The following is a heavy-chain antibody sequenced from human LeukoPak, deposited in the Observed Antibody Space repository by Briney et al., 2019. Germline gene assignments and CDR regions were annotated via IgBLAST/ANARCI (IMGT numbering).Heavy chain of an antibody. CDR2: INHSGST. J-gene: IGHJ5*02. D-gene: IGHD3-10*01. CDR3: ARAYGSGSYLHWFDP. CDR1: GGSFSGYY. V-gene: IGHV4-34*01. Sequence: SETLSLTCAVYGGSFSGYYWSWIRQPPGKGLEWIGEINHSGSTYYNSSLKSRVSISVDTSKNQFSLKLTSVTAADTAVYYCARAYGSGSYLHWFDPWGQGTLVSVSS.